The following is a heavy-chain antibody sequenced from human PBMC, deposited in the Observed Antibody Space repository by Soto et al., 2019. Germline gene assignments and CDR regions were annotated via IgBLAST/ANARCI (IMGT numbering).Heavy chain of an antibody. Sequence: TLSLTCPVAGRPVLSGGNYWNWIRQHPGRGLEWIGYIYHIGSPYYNPSLENRVTISLDTAKNQFSLNLTSVTAADTAIYYCVRDRALDSSGHWFDNRGQGTLVTVSS. CDR2: IYHIGSP. CDR1: GRPVLSGGNY. CDR3: VRDRALDSSGHWFDN. D-gene: IGHD3-22*01. V-gene: IGHV4-31*03. J-gene: IGHJ5*02.